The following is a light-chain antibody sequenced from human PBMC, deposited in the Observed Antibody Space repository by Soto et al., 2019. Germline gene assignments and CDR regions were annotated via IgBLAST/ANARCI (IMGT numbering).Light chain of an antibody. Sequence: ENVLTPSPGNLSLSPGERATPSCRASQSVSSSYLAWYQQKPGQAPRLLIYGASSRATGIPDRFSGSGSGTEFTLTISSVQPDDFATYYCQQYKSYPLTFGGGTKVDI. CDR2: GAS. CDR3: QQYKSYPLT. J-gene: IGKJ4*01. V-gene: IGKV3-20*01. CDR1: QSVSSSY.